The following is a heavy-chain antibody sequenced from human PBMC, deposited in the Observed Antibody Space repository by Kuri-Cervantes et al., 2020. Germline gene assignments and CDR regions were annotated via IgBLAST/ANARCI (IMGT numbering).Heavy chain of an antibody. Sequence: GESLKISCAASGFTFSSYWMSWVRQAPGKGLEWVANIKQDGSEKYYVDSVKGRFTISRDNAKNSLYLQMNSLRAEDTAVYYCARDVRCIKNAYCGGDDYWGQGTLVTVSS. CDR2: IKQDGSEK. CDR3: ARDVRCIKNAYCGGDDY. V-gene: IGHV3-7*01. D-gene: IGHD2-21*01. CDR1: GFTFSSYW. J-gene: IGHJ4*02.